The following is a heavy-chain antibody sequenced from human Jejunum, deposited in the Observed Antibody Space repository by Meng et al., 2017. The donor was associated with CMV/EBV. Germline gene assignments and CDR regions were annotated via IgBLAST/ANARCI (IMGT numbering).Heavy chain of an antibody. CDR1: FSTHL. CDR2: IYPDDSDT. J-gene: IGHJ6*02. CDR3: VRLSGEGYSLDNYGMDV. Sequence: FSTHLIGWVRQMPGKGLESMGIIYPDDSDTRYSPSFQGQVTISADKSISTAYLQWTSLKASDTAMYYCVRLSGEGYSLDNYGMDVWGQGTTVTVS. D-gene: IGHD1-1*01. V-gene: IGHV5-51*01.